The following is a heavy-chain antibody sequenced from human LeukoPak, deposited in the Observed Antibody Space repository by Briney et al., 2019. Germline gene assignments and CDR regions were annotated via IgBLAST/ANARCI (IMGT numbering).Heavy chain of an antibody. CDR1: GFTFSSYA. CDR2: ISYDGSNK. V-gene: IGHV3-30*04. Sequence: PGGSLRLSCAASGFTFSSYAMHWVRQAPGKGLEWVAVISYDGSNKYYADSVKGRFTISRDNSKNTLYLQINSLRAEDTAVYYCARSLVGYFDYWGQGTLVTVSS. J-gene: IGHJ4*02. CDR3: ARSLVGYFDY.